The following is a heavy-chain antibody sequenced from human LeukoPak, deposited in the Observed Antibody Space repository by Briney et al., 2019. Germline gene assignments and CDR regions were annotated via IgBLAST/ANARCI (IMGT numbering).Heavy chain of an antibody. CDR3: ARTEAWWFDP. Sequence: SETLSLTCIVSGGSLSTYYWSWIRQPPGKGLEWIGYINYSGSTNYNPSLKSRVTISVDTSKNQFSLKLSSVTAADTAVYYCARTEAWWFDPWGQGTLVTVSS. V-gene: IGHV4-59*01. CDR2: INYSGST. J-gene: IGHJ5*02. CDR1: GGSLSTYY.